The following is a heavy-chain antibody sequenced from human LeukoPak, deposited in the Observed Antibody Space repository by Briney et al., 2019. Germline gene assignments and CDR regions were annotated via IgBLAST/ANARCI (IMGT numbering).Heavy chain of an antibody. J-gene: IGHJ4*02. Sequence: SGGSLRLSCAASGFTFSSYAMSWVRQAPGKGLEWVSAISGSGGSTYYADSVKGRFTISRDNSKNTLYLQMNSLRAEDTAVYYCAKDAQPRRMNYYGSGSYDGWGQGTLVTVSS. CDR3: AKDAQPRRMNYYGSGSYDG. V-gene: IGHV3-23*01. CDR1: GFTFSSYA. D-gene: IGHD3-10*01. CDR2: ISGSGGST.